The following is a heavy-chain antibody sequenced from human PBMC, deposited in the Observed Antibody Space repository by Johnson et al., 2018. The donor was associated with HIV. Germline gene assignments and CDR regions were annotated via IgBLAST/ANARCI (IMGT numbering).Heavy chain of an antibody. D-gene: IGHD5-24*01. Sequence: QVQLVESGGGVVQPGRSLRLSCVASVFTFSIYAMHWVRQAPAKGLEWVAVISYDGSDKDYADSVKGRFTISRDNAKNTLYLQMDSLRAEDTAVYYCARMAAHVSDFWGQGTMVTVSS. J-gene: IGHJ3*01. CDR3: ARMAAHVSDF. V-gene: IGHV3-30*04. CDR1: VFTFSIYA. CDR2: ISYDGSDK.